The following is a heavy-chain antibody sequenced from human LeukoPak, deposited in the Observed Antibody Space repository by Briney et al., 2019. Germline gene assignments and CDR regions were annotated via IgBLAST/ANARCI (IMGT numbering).Heavy chain of an antibody. CDR2: MNPNSGNT. Sequence: ASVKVSCKASGYTFTSYDINWVRQATGQGLEWMGWMNPNSGNTGYAQKFQGRVTITADKSTSTAYMELSSLRSEDTAVYYCAILLQRRGCDYWGQGTLVTVSS. V-gene: IGHV1-8*01. CDR3: AILLQRRGCDY. D-gene: IGHD6-25*01. CDR1: GYTFTSYD. J-gene: IGHJ4*02.